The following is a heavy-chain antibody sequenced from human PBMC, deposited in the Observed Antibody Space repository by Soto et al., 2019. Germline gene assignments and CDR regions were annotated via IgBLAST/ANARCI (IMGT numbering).Heavy chain of an antibody. CDR3: ARAPTDYYGSENYYKGGFYYFDH. CDR1: GGSLSGNY. CDR2: INHSGST. V-gene: IGHV4-34*01. D-gene: IGHD3-10*01. Sequence: QVLLQQWGAGLLKPSETLSLTCAVYGGSLSGNYWTWIRQPPGKGLEWIGNINHSGSTIYNPSLKSRSTLSVGPSNHQFFLDVSPVTGADTAVYYCARAPTDYYGSENYYKGGFYYFDHWGQGPLVTVSS. J-gene: IGHJ4*02.